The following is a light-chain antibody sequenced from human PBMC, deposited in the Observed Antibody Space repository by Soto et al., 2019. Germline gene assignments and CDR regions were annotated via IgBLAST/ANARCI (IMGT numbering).Light chain of an antibody. J-gene: IGKJ2*01. CDR2: DAS. V-gene: IGKV1-33*01. CDR1: QDISNY. Sequence: DIQMTQSPSSLSASVGDRVTITCQASQDISNYLNWYQQKPGKAPKLLIYDASNLETGVPSRFSGSVSGTDFTFTISSLQAEDIATYYCQQYDNLPYTFGQGTKLEIK. CDR3: QQYDNLPYT.